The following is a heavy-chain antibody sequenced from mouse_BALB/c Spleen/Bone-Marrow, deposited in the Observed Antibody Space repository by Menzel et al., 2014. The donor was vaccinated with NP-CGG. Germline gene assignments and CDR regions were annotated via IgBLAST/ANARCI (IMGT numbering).Heavy chain of an antibody. CDR1: GFDFSRYW. Sequence: EVQLVESGGGLVQPGGSLKLSCAASGFDFSRYWMSWVRQAPGKGLEWIGAINPDSSTINYTPSLKDKFIISRDNAKNTLYLQMSKVRSEDTALYYCARPVYRYDPPAYWGQGTTLTVSS. J-gene: IGHJ2*01. CDR3: ARPVYRYDPPAY. D-gene: IGHD2-14*01. CDR2: INPDSSTI. V-gene: IGHV4-1*02.